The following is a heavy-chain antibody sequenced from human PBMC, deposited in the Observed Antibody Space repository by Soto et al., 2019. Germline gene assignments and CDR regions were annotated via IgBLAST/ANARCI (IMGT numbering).Heavy chain of an antibody. CDR1: GGSISPYC. D-gene: IGHD6-13*01. V-gene: IGHV4-59*01. Sequence: SETLSLTCTVSGGSISPYCWSWIRQPPGKGLEWIGYVYYSGNTNYNPSLESRVTISVDTSRNRFSLNLTSATAADTAVYYCARKGAAASYAHYYMDVWGRGTAVTSP. J-gene: IGHJ6*03. CDR2: VYYSGNT. CDR3: ARKGAAASYAHYYMDV.